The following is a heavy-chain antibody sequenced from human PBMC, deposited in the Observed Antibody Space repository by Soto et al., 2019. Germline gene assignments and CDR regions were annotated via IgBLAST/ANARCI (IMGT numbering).Heavy chain of an antibody. V-gene: IGHV3-23*01. D-gene: IGHD3-22*01. CDR3: AKVYYDSSGYFDY. J-gene: IGHJ4*02. CDR1: GFTFSNYA. Sequence: AGGSLRLSCAASGFTFSNYAMSWVRQAPGKGLEWVSAISGSGGSTYYADSVKGRFTISRDNSKNTLYLQMNSLRAEDTAVYYCAKVYYDSSGYFDYWGQGTLVTVSS. CDR2: ISGSGGST.